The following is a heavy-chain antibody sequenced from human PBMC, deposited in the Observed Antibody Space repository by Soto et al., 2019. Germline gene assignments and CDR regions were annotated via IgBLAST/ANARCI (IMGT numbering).Heavy chain of an antibody. CDR3: AREAVRTGEFDY. J-gene: IGHJ4*02. V-gene: IGHV3-48*04. CDR2: ISSSSTI. Sequence: GGSLRLSCAASGFTFSSYSMNWVRQAPGKGLEWVSYISSSSTIYYADSVKGRFTISRDNAKNSLYLQMNSLRAEDTAVYYCAREAVRTGEFDYWGQGTLVTVSS. CDR1: GFTFSSYS. D-gene: IGHD7-27*01.